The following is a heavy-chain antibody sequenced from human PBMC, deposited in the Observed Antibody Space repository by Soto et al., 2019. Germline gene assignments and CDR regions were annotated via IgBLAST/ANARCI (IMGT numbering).Heavy chain of an antibody. Sequence: EVQLVESGGGLVQPGGSLRLSCAASGFTFDDYAMHWVRQAPGKGLEWVSGISWNSGSIGYADSVKGRFTISRDNAKNSLYLQMNSLRAEDTALYYCAKDPGATTGYYFDYWGQGTLVTVSS. J-gene: IGHJ4*02. CDR3: AKDPGATTGYYFDY. D-gene: IGHD1-26*01. CDR1: GFTFDDYA. CDR2: ISWNSGSI. V-gene: IGHV3-9*01.